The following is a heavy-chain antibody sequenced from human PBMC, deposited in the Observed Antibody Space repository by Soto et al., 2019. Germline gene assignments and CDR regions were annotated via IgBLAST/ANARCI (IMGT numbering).Heavy chain of an antibody. CDR2: ISYDGSNK. Sequence: QVQLVESGGGVVQPGRSLRLSSAASGFSFSSYGMQWVRQAPGKGLEWVAVISYDGSNKYYADSVKDRFTISRDNSKKTLYLQMNSLRADDTAVYYCVAGQYFFDYCGQGTLVTVSS. CDR3: VAGQYFFDY. CDR1: GFSFSSYG. J-gene: IGHJ4*02. D-gene: IGHD6-19*01. V-gene: IGHV3-30*03.